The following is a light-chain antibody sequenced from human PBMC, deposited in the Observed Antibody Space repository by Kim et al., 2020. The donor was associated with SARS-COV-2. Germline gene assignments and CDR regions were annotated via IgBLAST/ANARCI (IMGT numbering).Light chain of an antibody. CDR2: GAS. J-gene: IGKJ2*01. CDR1: QSVSSSY. V-gene: IGKV3-20*01. Sequence: EIVLTQSPGTLSLSPGQRATLSCRASQSVSSSYLAWYQQKPGQAPSLLIYGASSRATGIPDRFCGSASGTDVTLTISRLEPEDFAVYYCQQYGSSPRTFGQGTKLEI. CDR3: QQYGSSPRT.